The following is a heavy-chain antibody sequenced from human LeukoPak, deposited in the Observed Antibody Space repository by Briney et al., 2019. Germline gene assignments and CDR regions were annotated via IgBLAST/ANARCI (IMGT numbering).Heavy chain of an antibody. Sequence: SVKVSCKASGGTFSSYAISWVRQAPGQGLEWMGGIIPIFGTANYAQKFQGRVTITADESTSTAYMELSSLRSEDTAVYYCARIGRFLEWLDPDSGYYYYMDVWGKGTTVTVSS. J-gene: IGHJ6*03. CDR3: ARIGRFLEWLDPDSGYYYYMDV. D-gene: IGHD3-3*01. V-gene: IGHV1-69*13. CDR1: GGTFSSYA. CDR2: IIPIFGTA.